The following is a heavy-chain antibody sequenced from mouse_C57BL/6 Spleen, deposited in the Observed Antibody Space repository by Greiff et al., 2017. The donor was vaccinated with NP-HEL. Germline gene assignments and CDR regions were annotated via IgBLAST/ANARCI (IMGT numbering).Heavy chain of an antibody. V-gene: IGHV1-69*01. Sequence: QVQLQQPGAELVMPGASVKLSCKASGYTFTSYWMHWVKQRPGQGLEWIGEIDPSDSYTNYNQKFKGKSTLTVDKSSSTAYMQLSSLTSEDSAVYYGADENAKVHYFDDWGQGTTVTVSS. J-gene: IGHJ2*01. CDR1: GYTFTSYW. CDR3: ADENAKVHYFDD. CDR2: IDPSDSYT.